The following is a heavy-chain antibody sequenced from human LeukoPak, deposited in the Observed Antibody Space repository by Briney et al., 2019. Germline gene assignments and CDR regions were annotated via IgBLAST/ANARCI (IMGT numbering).Heavy chain of an antibody. J-gene: IGHJ4*02. CDR1: GGSISSGGYS. V-gene: IGHV4-30-2*01. CDR2: IYHSGST. D-gene: IGHD4-17*01. CDR3: ARGTVTSFDY. Sequence: SQTLSLTCAVSGGSISSGGYSWSWIRQPPGKGLEWIGYIYHSGSTYYNPSLKGRVTISVDRSKNQFSLKLSSVTAADTAVYYCARGTVTSFDYWGQGTLVTVSS.